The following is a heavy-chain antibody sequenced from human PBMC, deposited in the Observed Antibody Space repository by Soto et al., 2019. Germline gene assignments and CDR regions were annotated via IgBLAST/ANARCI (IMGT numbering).Heavy chain of an antibody. CDR2: IIPIFGTA. CDR1: GGTFSSYA. D-gene: IGHD2-8*01. V-gene: IGHV1-69*01. CDR3: ARVSGYCTNGVCYGAYYYYGMDV. J-gene: IGHJ6*02. Sequence: QVQLVQSGAEVKKPGSSVKVSCKASGGTFSSYAISWVRQAPGQGLEWMGGIIPIFGTANYAQKFQGRVTITADESTGTDYMELSSLRSEDTAVYYCARVSGYCTNGVCYGAYYYYGMDVWGQGTTVTVSS.